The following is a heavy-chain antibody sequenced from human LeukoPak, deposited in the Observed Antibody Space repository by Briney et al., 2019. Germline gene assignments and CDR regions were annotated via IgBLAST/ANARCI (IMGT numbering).Heavy chain of an antibody. CDR3: ARRKYYASTGYYHIDY. CDR2: IYYTGST. D-gene: IGHD3-22*01. Sequence: PSETLSLTCTVSGGSISSSNYFWGWIRQPPGEGLEWIGNIYYTGSTYYNPSLKSRVTISADTSKNQFSLKLNSVTAADTPVYYCARRKYYASTGYYHIDYWGQGTLVTVSS. CDR1: GGSISSSNYF. J-gene: IGHJ4*02. V-gene: IGHV4-39*01.